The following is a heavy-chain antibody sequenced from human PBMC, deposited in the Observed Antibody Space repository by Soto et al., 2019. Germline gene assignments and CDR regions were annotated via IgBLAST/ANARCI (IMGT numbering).Heavy chain of an antibody. CDR3: ARDWETCCDFWSGYWDV. Sequence: GGSLRLSCAASRFTFSDYYMSWIRQAPGKGLEWVSYISSSSSYTNYADSVKGRFTISRDNAKNSLYLQMNSLGAEDTAVYYCARDWETCCDFWSGYWDVWGQGITVTVCS. CDR1: RFTFSDYY. D-gene: IGHD3-3*01. V-gene: IGHV3-11*06. J-gene: IGHJ6*02. CDR2: ISSSSSYT.